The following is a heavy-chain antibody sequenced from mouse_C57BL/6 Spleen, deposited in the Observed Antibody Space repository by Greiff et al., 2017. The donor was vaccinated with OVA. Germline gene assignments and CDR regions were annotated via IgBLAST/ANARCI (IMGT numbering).Heavy chain of an antibody. CDR2: IHPSSGST. Sequence: QVQLQQPGAELVKPGASVKLSCKASGYAFTSYWMHWVKQRPGQGLEWIGMIHPSSGSTNYNEKFKSKATLTVDKSSSTAYMQLSSLTSEDSAVYDCARGGDGYPFWYVDVWGTGTTVTVSS. V-gene: IGHV1-64*01. CDR1: GYAFTSYW. J-gene: IGHJ1*03. D-gene: IGHD2-3*01. CDR3: ARGGDGYPFWYVDV.